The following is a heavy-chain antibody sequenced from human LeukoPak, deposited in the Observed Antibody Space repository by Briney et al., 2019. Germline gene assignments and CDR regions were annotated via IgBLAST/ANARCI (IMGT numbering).Heavy chain of an antibody. Sequence: GGSLRLSCAASGFTFSSYSMNWVRQAPGKGLEWVSYISSSSSTIYYADSVEGRCTISRDNAKNSLYLQMNSLRAEDTAVYYCARDLWFGELSEDWGQGTLVTVSS. CDR2: ISSSSSTI. J-gene: IGHJ4*02. CDR1: GFTFSSYS. V-gene: IGHV3-48*01. D-gene: IGHD3-10*01. CDR3: ARDLWFGELSED.